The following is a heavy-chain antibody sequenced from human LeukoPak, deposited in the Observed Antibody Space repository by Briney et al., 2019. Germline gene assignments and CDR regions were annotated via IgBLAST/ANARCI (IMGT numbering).Heavy chain of an antibody. CDR2: ISGSGGST. V-gene: IGHV3-23*01. CDR3: AKEGRITIFGVVENPFDY. Sequence: GGSLRLSCAASGFTFSSYAMSWVRQAPGKGLEWVSAISGSGGSTYYADSVKGRFTISRDNSKNTLYLQMNSLRAEDTAVYYCAKEGRITIFGVVENPFDYWGQGTLVTVSS. J-gene: IGHJ4*02. CDR1: GFTFSSYA. D-gene: IGHD3-3*01.